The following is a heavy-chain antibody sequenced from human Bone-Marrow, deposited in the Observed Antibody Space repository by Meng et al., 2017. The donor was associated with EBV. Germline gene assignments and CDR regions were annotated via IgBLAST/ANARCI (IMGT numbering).Heavy chain of an antibody. J-gene: IGHJ4*02. D-gene: IGHD2-8*01. Sequence: EVQLEESGXXLVKPGESLRLSCAASGFTLRSYSMNWVRLAPGKGLEWVSSISSNSIDIYYADLVKGRFTISRDNAKNSLFLQMNSLRAEDTAVYYCARDRTSNRFDYWGQGTLVTVSS. CDR2: ISSNSIDI. V-gene: IGHV3-21*01. CDR1: GFTLRSYS. CDR3: ARDRTSNRFDY.